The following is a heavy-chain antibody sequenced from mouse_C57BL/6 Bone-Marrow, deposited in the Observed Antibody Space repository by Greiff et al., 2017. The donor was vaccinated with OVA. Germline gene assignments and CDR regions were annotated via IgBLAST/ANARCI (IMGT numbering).Heavy chain of an antibody. J-gene: IGHJ1*03. CDR3: ARRRYFDV. CDR2: ISSGGSYP. V-gene: IGHV5-6*02. CDR1: GFTFSSYG. Sequence: EVNVVESGGDLVKPGGSLKLSCAASGFTFSSYGMSWVRQTPDNRLEWVATISSGGSYPYYPASVKGRFTISRDHAKNTLYLQMSSLKSEDTAMYYCARRRYFDVWGTGTTVTVSS.